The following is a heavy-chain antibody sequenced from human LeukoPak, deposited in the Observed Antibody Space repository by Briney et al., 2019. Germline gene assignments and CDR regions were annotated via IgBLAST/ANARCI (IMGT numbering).Heavy chain of an antibody. CDR3: ATETNGRHYDY. CDR2: IGPPGSDT. Sequence: SGGSLRLSCTAAGLTFSTSGVNWVRQAPGKGREWVASIGPPGSDTYHPDPIKGRFTISRDNANNFLYLQMNSLRAEDTAVYYCATETNGRHYDYWGQGTLLTVSS. J-gene: IGHJ4*02. D-gene: IGHD1-14*01. V-gene: IGHV3-21*06. CDR1: GLTFSTSG.